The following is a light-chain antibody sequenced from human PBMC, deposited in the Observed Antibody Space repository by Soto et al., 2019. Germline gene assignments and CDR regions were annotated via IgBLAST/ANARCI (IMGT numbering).Light chain of an antibody. Sequence: EVVLTQSPGTLSLSPGERATLSCRASQSVSSTYLAWYQQRPGQAPRLLIYDASTRATDIPARISGSGSGTDFTLTVSRLEPEDFAVYYCQHYGSTPWSFGQGTKVEIK. CDR1: QSVSSTY. CDR3: QHYGSTPWS. J-gene: IGKJ1*01. V-gene: IGKV3-20*01. CDR2: DAS.